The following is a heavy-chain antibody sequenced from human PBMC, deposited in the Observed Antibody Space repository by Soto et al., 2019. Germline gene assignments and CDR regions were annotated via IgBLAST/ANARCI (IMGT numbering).Heavy chain of an antibody. CDR2: ISGSGGST. Sequence: EVQLLESGGGLVQPGGSLRLSCAASGFTFSSYAMSWVRQAPGKGLEWVSAISGSGGSTYYADSVKGRFTISRDNSKNTLYLQMNSLRAEDTAVYYCAKVSPSSGYYYGGFDYWGQGTLVTVSS. J-gene: IGHJ4*02. D-gene: IGHD3-22*01. CDR1: GFTFSSYA. CDR3: AKVSPSSGYYYGGFDY. V-gene: IGHV3-23*01.